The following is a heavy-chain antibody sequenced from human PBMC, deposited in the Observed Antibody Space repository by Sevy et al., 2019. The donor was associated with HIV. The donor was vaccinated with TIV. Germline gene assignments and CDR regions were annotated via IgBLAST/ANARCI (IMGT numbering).Heavy chain of an antibody. CDR1: GGSISSGGYY. V-gene: IGHV4-31*03. Sequence: TLSLTCTVSGGSISSGGYYWSWIRQHPGKGLEWIGYIYYSGSTYYNPSLKSRVTISVDTSKNQFSLKLSSVTAADTAVCYCARSAVPSGDAFDIWGQGTMVTVSS. D-gene: IGHD6-25*01. CDR2: IYYSGST. J-gene: IGHJ3*02. CDR3: ARSAVPSGDAFDI.